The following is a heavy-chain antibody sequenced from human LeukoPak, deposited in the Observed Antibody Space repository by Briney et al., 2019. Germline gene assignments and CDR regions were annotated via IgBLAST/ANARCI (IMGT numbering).Heavy chain of an antibody. V-gene: IGHV1-69*05. CDR1: GGTFSSYA. J-gene: IGHJ6*02. CDR3: AKAIQGRTWYYYYGVDV. D-gene: IGHD3-10*01. Sequence: ASVKVSCKASGGTFSSYAISWVRQAPGQGLEWMGGIIPIFGTANYAQKFQGRVTITTDESTSTAYMELSSLRAEDTALYYCAKAIQGRTWYYYYGVDVWGQGTTVTVSS. CDR2: IIPIFGTA.